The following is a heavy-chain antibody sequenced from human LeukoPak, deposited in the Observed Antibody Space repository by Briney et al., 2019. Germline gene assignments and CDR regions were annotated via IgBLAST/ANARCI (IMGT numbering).Heavy chain of an antibody. CDR3: ARDTYAMKYFDY. D-gene: IGHD2-2*01. CDR1: GYTLTELS. J-gene: IGHJ4*02. CDR2: FDPEDGET. V-gene: IGHV1-24*01. Sequence: ASVKFSCKVSGYTLTELSMHWVRQAPGKGLEWMGGFDPEDGETIYAQKFQGRVTMTEDTSTDTAYMELSSLRSEDTAVYYCARDTYAMKYFDYWGQGTLVTVSS.